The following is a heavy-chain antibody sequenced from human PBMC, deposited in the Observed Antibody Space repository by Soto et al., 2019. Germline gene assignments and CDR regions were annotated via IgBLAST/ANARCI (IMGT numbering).Heavy chain of an antibody. CDR3: ARGYWFDP. J-gene: IGHJ5*02. Sequence: SETLSLTCTVSGGSIFSDDWTWIRQPPGKGLEWIGYISRSGSSIFAPSLKGRVTFSTDTSKNQVSLKMTYVTVADTAVYYCARGYWFDPWGPGTLVTVSS. CDR2: ISRSGSS. V-gene: IGHV4-59*01. CDR1: GGSIFSDD.